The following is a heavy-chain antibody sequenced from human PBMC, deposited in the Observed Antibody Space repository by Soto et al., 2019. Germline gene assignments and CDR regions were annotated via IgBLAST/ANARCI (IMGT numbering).Heavy chain of an antibody. D-gene: IGHD3-10*01. V-gene: IGHV1-8*01. CDR2: MNPNSGNT. CDR3: ARFGVTHDAFSI. J-gene: IGHJ3*02. Sequence: GASVKVSCKASGYTFTSYDINWVRQATGQGLEWMGWMNPNSGNTGYAQKFQGRVTMTRNTSISTAYMELSSLRSEDTAVYYVARFGVTHDAFSIRGQGTTVTGS. CDR1: GYTFTSYD.